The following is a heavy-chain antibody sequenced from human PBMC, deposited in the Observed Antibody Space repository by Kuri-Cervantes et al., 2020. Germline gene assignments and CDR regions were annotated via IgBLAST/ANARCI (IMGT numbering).Heavy chain of an antibody. Sequence: LRLSCTVSGGSVSSGSYYWSWIRQPPGKGLEWIGYIYYSGSTNYNPSLKSRVTISVDTFKNQFSLKLSSVTAADTAVYYCARDYYDSSGYSSFDYWGQGTLVTVSS. V-gene: IGHV4-61*01. J-gene: IGHJ4*02. CDR1: GGSVSSGSYY. CDR3: ARDYYDSSGYSSFDY. CDR2: IYYSGST. D-gene: IGHD3-22*01.